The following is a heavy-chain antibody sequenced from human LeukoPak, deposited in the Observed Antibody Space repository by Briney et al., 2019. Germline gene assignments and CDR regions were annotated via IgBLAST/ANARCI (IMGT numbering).Heavy chain of an antibody. D-gene: IGHD5-12*01. CDR2: ISGSGGST. Sequence: GGSLRLSCAASGFTFSSYAMSWVRQAPGKGLEWVSAISGSGGSTYYADSVKGRLTISRDNSKNTLYLQMNSLRAEDTAVYYCAKAFRLGGYSGYEGLDYYFDYWGQGTLVTVSS. V-gene: IGHV3-23*01. CDR1: GFTFSSYA. J-gene: IGHJ4*02. CDR3: AKAFRLGGYSGYEGLDYYFDY.